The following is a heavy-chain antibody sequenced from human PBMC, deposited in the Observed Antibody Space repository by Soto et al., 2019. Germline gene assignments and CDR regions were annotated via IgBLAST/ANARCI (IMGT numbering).Heavy chain of an antibody. J-gene: IGHJ4*02. D-gene: IGHD3-16*01. CDR1: SGSFSGYY. V-gene: IGHV4-34*01. Sequence: QVQLQQWGAGLLKPSETLSLTCAVYSGSFSGYYWSWIRQPPGKGLEWIGEIYHSLSIVYIPSLKSRVTISGDSSKNQFSLKLSSVTAADTAVYYCARHGGYYFDYWGQGTLVTVSS. CDR2: IYHSLSI. CDR3: ARHGGYYFDY.